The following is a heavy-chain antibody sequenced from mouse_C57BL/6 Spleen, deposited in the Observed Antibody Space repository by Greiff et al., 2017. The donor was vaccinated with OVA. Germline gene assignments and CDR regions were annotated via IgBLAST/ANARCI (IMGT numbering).Heavy chain of an antibody. Sequence: QVQLQQSGAELARPGASVKLSCKASGYTFTSYGISWVKQRTGQGLEWIGEIYPRSGNTYYNEKFKGKATLTADKSSSTAYMELRSLTSEDSAVYFCASPYWDRMSIDYWGQGTTLTVSS. J-gene: IGHJ2*01. D-gene: IGHD4-1*01. CDR3: ASPYWDRMSIDY. CDR2: IYPRSGNT. V-gene: IGHV1-81*01. CDR1: GYTFTSYG.